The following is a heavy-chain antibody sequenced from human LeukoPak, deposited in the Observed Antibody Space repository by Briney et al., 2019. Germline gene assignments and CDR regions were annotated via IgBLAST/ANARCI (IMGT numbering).Heavy chain of an antibody. V-gene: IGHV3-74*01. CDR1: GFSFSVYW. J-gene: IGHJ4*02. CDR2: IKTDGSIT. CDR3: ARVGDSSGYYPYYFDY. Sequence: PGGSLRLSCAASGFSFSVYWMHWVRQAPGKGPVWVSRIKTDGSITDYADFVKGRFTISRDNAKNSLYLQMNSLRAEDTAVYYCARVGDSSGYYPYYFDYWGQGTLVTVSS. D-gene: IGHD3-22*01.